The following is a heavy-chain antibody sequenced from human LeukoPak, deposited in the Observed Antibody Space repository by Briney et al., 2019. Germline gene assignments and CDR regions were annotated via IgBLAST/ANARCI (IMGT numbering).Heavy chain of an antibody. CDR1: GFTFSSYG. Sequence: GGSLRLSCAASGFTFSSYGMHWVRQAPGKGLEWVAFIRYDGSNKYYADSVKGRFTISRDNSKNTLYLQMNSLRAEDTAVYYCATLDIVVVPAVRNAFDIWGQGTMVTVSS. CDR3: ATLDIVVVPAVRNAFDI. J-gene: IGHJ3*02. CDR2: IRYDGSNK. D-gene: IGHD2-2*03. V-gene: IGHV3-30*02.